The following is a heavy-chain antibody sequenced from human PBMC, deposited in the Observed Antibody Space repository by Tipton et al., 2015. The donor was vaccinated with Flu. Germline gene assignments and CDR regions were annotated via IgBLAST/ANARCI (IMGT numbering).Heavy chain of an antibody. V-gene: IGHV4-39*07. Sequence: TLSLTCTVSGGSISTSTYYWGWVRQPPGKGLEWIGSIYYGGSTYYNPSLKSRVTISVDTSKNQFSLNLNSVTAADTAVYYCARGGVLYFYAYWGQGTLVTVS. CDR1: GGSISTSTYY. D-gene: IGHD2/OR15-2a*01. J-gene: IGHJ4*02. CDR2: IYYGGST. CDR3: ARGGVLYFYAY.